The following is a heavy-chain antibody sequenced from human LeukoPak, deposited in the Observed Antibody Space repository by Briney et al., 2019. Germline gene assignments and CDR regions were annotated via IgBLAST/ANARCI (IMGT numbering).Heavy chain of an antibody. D-gene: IGHD2-2*01. V-gene: IGHV1-2*02. CDR2: INPNSGGT. CDR1: GYTFTGYY. J-gene: IGHJ4*02. Sequence: ASVKVSCKASGYTFTGYYMHWVRQAPGQGLEWMGWINPNSGGTNYAQKFQGRVTMTRDTSISTAYMELSRLRSDDTAVYYCARGYCSSTSCYSPVDDWGQGTLVTVSS. CDR3: ARGYCSSTSCYSPVDD.